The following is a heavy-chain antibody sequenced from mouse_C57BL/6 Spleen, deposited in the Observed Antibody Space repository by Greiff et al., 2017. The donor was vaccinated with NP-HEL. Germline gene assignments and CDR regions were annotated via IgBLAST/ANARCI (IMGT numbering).Heavy chain of an antibody. CDR1: GYAFTNYL. J-gene: IGHJ4*01. V-gene: IGHV1-54*01. CDR2: INPGSGGT. CDR3: ARWDTTGMDY. D-gene: IGHD1-1*01. Sequence: QVQLKESGAELVRPGTSVKVSCKASGYAFTNYLIEWVKQRPGQGLEWIGVINPGSGGTNYNEKFKGKATLTADKSSSTAYMQLSSLTSEDSAVYFCARWDTTGMDYWGQGTSVTVSS.